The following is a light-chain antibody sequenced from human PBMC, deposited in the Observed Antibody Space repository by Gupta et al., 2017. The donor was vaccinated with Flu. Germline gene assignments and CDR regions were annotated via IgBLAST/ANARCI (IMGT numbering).Light chain of an antibody. CDR1: SSDVGGYTY. V-gene: IGLV2-8*01. J-gene: IGLJ2*01. Sequence: LTQPHSASGSPGQSVTISCAGTSSDVGGYTYVSWYQQHPGQAPQLMIYEVSKRPSGVPDLFSGSKSGKTASLTISGLQAEDEADYYCSSEASSNNVVVFGGGTKLTVL. CDR2: EVS. CDR3: SSEASSNNVVV.